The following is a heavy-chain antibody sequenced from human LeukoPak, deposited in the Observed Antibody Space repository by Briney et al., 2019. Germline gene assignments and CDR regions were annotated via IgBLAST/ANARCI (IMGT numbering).Heavy chain of an antibody. J-gene: IGHJ4*02. D-gene: IGHD6-19*01. CDR3: AFNSGYSSAWSPDY. V-gene: IGHV3-21*01. CDR2: ISSSSYI. CDR1: GFTFSSYS. Sequence: KTGGSLRLSCAASGFTFSSYSMNWVRQAPGKGLEWVSSISSSSYIYYADSVKGRFTISRDNAKNSLYLQMNSLRAEDTAVYYCAFNSGYSSAWSPDYWGQGTLVTVSS.